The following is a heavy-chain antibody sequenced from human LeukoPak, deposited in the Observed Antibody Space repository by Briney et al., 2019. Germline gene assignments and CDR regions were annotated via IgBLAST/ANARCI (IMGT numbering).Heavy chain of an antibody. V-gene: IGHV3-74*01. CDR1: GFTFSSYW. D-gene: IGHD3-22*01. CDR3: ARALNYYDSSGPNGY. CDR2: INTDGSST. J-gene: IGHJ4*02. Sequence: GGSLRLSCAASGFTFSSYWMHWVRQAPGKGLVWVSRINTDGSSTSYADSVKGRFTISRDNAKNTLYLQMNSLRAEDTAVYYCARALNYYDSSGPNGYWGQGTLVTVSS.